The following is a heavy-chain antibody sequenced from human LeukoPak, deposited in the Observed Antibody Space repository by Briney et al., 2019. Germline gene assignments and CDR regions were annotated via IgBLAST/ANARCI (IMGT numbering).Heavy chain of an antibody. Sequence: SSETLSLTCTISGGSISSSSYYWGWIRQPPGKGLEWIGTIYYSGSTYYNPSLKSRVTISVDASKNQFSLKLSSVTAADTAVYYCARLMEGFDHWGHGTLVTVSS. CDR3: ARLMEGFDH. CDR2: IYYSGST. D-gene: IGHD3-3*01. CDR1: GGSISSSSYY. J-gene: IGHJ4*01. V-gene: IGHV4-39*01.